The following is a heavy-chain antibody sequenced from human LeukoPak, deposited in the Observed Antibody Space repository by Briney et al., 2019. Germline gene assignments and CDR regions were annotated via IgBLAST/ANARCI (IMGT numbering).Heavy chain of an antibody. CDR1: GFTFSSYG. V-gene: IGHV3-23*01. CDR2: ISGSGGST. CDR3: ARSRRDNYYYYYGMDV. D-gene: IGHD5-24*01. J-gene: IGHJ6*02. Sequence: GGSLRLSCAASGFTFSSYGMHWVRQAPGKGLGWVSAISGSGGSTYYADSVKGRFTISRDNSKNTLYLQMNSLRAEDTAVYYCARSRRDNYYYYYGMDVWGQGTTVTVS.